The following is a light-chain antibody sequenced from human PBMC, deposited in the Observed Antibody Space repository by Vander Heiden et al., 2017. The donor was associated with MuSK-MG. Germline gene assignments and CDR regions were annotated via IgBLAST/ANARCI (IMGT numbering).Light chain of an antibody. V-gene: IGKV1-39*01. J-gene: IGKJ4*01. CDR3: QQSANNPPLT. Sequence: DIQMTQSPSSLSASVGDRVTITCRASQSISGFLNWYQQKPGKAPKLLIYASSSLQSGVPSRFSGSGYGTDFTLTISSRQPEDFAPYYCQQSANNPPLTFGGGTKVEIK. CDR1: QSISGF. CDR2: ASS.